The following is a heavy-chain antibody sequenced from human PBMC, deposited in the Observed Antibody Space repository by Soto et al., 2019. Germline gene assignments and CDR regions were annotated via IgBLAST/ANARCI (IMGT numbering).Heavy chain of an antibody. CDR3: ARLDIYYYGMDV. CDR1: GGSFSGYY. J-gene: IGHJ6*02. V-gene: IGHV4-34*01. D-gene: IGHD2-15*01. Sequence: SETLSLTCAVYGGSFSGYYWSWIRQPPGKGLEWIGEINHSGSTNYNPSLKSRVTISVDTSKNQFSLKLSSVTAADTAVYYCARLDIYYYGMDVWGQGTTVTVSS. CDR2: INHSGST.